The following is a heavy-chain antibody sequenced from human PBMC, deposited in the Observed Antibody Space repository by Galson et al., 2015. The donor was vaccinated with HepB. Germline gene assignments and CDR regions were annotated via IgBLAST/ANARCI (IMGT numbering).Heavy chain of an antibody. Sequence: SLRLSCAASGFTFSSYWMHWVRQAPGKGLVWVSRINSDGSSTSYADSVKGRFTISRDNAKNALYLQMNSLRAEDTAVYYCGGYGDSDAFDIWGQGTMVTVSS. CDR2: INSDGSST. CDR1: GFTFSSYW. J-gene: IGHJ3*02. V-gene: IGHV3-74*01. D-gene: IGHD4-17*01. CDR3: GGYGDSDAFDI.